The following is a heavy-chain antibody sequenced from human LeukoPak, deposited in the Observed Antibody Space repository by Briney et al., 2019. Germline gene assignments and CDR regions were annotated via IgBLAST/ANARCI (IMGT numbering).Heavy chain of an antibody. CDR2: INPSGGST. CDR3: AIRSYCSGGSCYPRGYYYYYKDV. J-gene: IGHJ6*03. CDR1: GYTFTSYY. V-gene: IGHV1-46*03. D-gene: IGHD2-15*01. Sequence: ASVKVSCKASGYTFTSYYMRWVRQAPGQGLEWMGIINPSGGSTSYAQKFQGRGTMTRDTSTSTVYMELSSLRSEDTAVSYCAIRSYCSGGSCYPRGYYYYYKDVCGKGTTVTVSS.